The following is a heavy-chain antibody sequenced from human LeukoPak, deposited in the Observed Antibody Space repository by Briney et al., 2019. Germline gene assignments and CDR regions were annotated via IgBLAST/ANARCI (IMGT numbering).Heavy chain of an antibody. CDR2: IYYSGST. V-gene: IGHV4-39*01. D-gene: IGHD5-18*01. CDR3: ARLRGYSYGYADY. CDR1: GGSISSNGYY. Sequence: PSKTLSLTCTVSGGSISSNGYYWGWIRQPPGKGLEWIGSIYYSGSTYYDPSLKSRVTISVDTSKNQFSLKLTSVTAADTAVYYCARLRGYSYGYADYWGQGTLVTVSS. J-gene: IGHJ4*02.